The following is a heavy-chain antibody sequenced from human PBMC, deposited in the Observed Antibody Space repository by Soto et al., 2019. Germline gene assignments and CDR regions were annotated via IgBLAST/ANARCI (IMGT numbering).Heavy chain of an antibody. CDR1: GFTFSSYA. D-gene: IGHD1-26*01. Sequence: EVQLLESGGGLVQPGGSLRLSCAASGFTFSSYAMRWVRQAPVKGLEWVSAISGSGGSTYYADSVKGRFTISRDNSKNSLYLQMTSLSGEDTAVYYCARRGSGSYYDYWGQGTLVTVSS. V-gene: IGHV3-23*01. CDR2: ISGSGGST. J-gene: IGHJ4*02. CDR3: ARRGSGSYYDY.